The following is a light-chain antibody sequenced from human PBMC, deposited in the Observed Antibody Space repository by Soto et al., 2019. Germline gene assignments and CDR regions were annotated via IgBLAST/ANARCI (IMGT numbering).Light chain of an antibody. CDR2: GAS. CDR1: QSVINNY. J-gene: IGKJ4*01. CDR3: QQYGSSPLT. V-gene: IGKV3-20*01. Sequence: EIVLTQSPGTLSLSPGERATLSCRSSQSVINNYLAWYQQKPGQAPRLLIYGASNRATGIPDRFSGSGSGTDFTLTISRLEPEDFAVYYCQQYGSSPLTFGGGTKVDIK.